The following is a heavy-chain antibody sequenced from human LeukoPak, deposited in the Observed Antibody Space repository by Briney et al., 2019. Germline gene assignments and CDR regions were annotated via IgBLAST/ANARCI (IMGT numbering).Heavy chain of an antibody. D-gene: IGHD1-1*01. CDR3: ARYVPVKTGPTKSSFDY. J-gene: IGHJ4*02. V-gene: IGHV4-34*01. CDR1: GGSFSGYY. CDR2: INQSGHT. Sequence: SETLSLTCAVYGGSFSGYYWSWIRQSPGKGLEWIGEINQSGHTNCDPSLKSRVTMSIDTSKSQFSLKLNSVTAADTAVYFCARYVPVKTGPTKSSFDYWGQGTLVTVPS.